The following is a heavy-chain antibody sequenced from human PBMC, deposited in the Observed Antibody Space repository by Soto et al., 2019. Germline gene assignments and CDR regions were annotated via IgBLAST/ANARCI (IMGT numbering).Heavy chain of an antibody. CDR3: AREPIWFGAYSCGMEV. V-gene: IGHV2-26*01. J-gene: IGHJ6*01. Sequence: QVTLKESVPVLVKPTETLTLTCTVSGFSLSIARMGVSWIRQPPGKALEWLAHIFWNDEKSYNTSLKSWLTISKYTSKCLVFLTITSMDPVDTATYSCAREPIWFGAYSCGMEV. CDR1: GFSLSIARMG. D-gene: IGHD3-10*01. CDR2: IFWNDEK.